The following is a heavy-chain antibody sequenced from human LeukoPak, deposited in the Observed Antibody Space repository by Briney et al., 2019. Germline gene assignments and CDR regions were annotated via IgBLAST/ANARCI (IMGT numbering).Heavy chain of an antibody. CDR1: GFGISSYG. J-gene: IGHJ5*02. D-gene: IGHD6-6*01. CDR2: LNTNGNT. CDR3: AKDQVGWTSSRFDP. V-gene: IGHV3-23*01. Sequence: PGGSLRLSCAASGFGISSYGMSWVRQAPGKGLEWVSGLNTNGNTYNADSVKGRFTISRDISRNTLYLQMNSLRVEDTAVYYCAKDQVGWTSSRFDPWGQEAVVTVSS.